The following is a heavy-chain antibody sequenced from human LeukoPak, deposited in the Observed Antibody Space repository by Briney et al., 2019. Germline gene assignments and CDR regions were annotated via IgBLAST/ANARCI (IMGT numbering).Heavy chain of an antibody. J-gene: IGHJ5*02. V-gene: IGHV4-39*01. CDR3: ASQATTVTSWFDP. CDR2: IYYSGST. D-gene: IGHD4-17*01. CDR1: GGSISSSSYY. Sequence: SETLSLTCTVSGGSISSSSYYWGWIRQPPGKGPEWIGSIYYSGSTYYNPSLKSRVTISVDTSKNQFSLKLSSVTAADTAVYYCASQATTVTSWFDPWGQGTLVTVSS.